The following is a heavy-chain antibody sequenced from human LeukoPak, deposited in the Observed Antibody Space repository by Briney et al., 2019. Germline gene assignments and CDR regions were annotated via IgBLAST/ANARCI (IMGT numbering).Heavy chain of an antibody. V-gene: IGHV1-69*13. CDR2: LIPIFGTA. D-gene: IGHD2-2*01. CDR1: GGTFSSYA. J-gene: IGHJ6*02. Sequence: ASVKVSCKASGGTFSSYAISWVRQAPGQGLEWMGGLIPIFGTANYAQKFQGRVTITADESTSTAYMELSSLRSEDTAVYYCARECSSTSCTGDYYYGMDVWGQGTTVTVSS. CDR3: ARECSSTSCTGDYYYGMDV.